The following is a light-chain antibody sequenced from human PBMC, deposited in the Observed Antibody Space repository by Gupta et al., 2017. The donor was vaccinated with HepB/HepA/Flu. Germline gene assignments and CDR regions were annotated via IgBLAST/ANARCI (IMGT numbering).Light chain of an antibody. CDR1: QSLLYSNGYNY. CDR2: LGS. CDR3: RQALETRWT. J-gene: IGKJ1*01. V-gene: IGKV2-28*01. Sequence: DIVMTQSPLSLPVTPGEPASISCRSSQSLLYSNGYNYLDWYLQKPGQTPQLLLYLGSNRFSGVPDTFSGSGSGTDVTLKIIRVEAPDVVIYYCRQALETRWTFGQGTRVEIK.